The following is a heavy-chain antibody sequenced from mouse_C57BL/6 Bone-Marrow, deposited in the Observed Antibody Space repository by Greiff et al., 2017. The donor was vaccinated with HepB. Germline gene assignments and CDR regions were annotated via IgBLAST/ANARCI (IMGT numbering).Heavy chain of an antibody. Sequence: VQLQQSGPELVKPGASVKLSCKASGYTFTSYDINWVKQRSGQGLEWIGWIYPRDGSTKYNEKFKGEATLTVDTSSSTAYMELHSLTSEDSAVYFCATLYWYFDGWGTGTTVTVSS. J-gene: IGHJ1*03. CDR2: IYPRDGST. V-gene: IGHV1-85*01. D-gene: IGHD3-3*01. CDR3: ATLYWYFDG. CDR1: GYTFTSYD.